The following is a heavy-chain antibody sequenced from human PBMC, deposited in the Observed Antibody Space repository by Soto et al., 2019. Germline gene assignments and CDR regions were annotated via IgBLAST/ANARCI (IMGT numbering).Heavy chain of an antibody. Sequence: PGGSLRLSCAASGFTFSNYAMSWVRQAPGKGLEWVSGISGSGGSTYHADSVKGRFTSSRDNSKNTLYLQMNSLSAEDTAVYYCAKAGYDYDSSGYAYYYFDYWGQGTLVTVSS. CDR3: AKAGYDYDSSGYAYYYFDY. D-gene: IGHD3-22*01. CDR1: GFTFSNYA. J-gene: IGHJ4*02. CDR2: ISGSGGST. V-gene: IGHV3-23*01.